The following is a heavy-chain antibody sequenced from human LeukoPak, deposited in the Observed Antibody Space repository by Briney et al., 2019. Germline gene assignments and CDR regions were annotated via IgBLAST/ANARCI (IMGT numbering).Heavy chain of an antibody. CDR1: GASPSTLSYH. CDR2: IYYTGST. V-gene: IGHV4-61*01. CDR3: GRHREYSSSSPIDY. Sequence: SETLSLTCTVSGASPSTLSYHCMWIRQPPGKGLEWIGYIYYTGSTNYNPSLKSRVTMVVDMSKNQFSLRLSSVTAADTAVYYCGRHREYSSSSPIDYWGQGTLVTVSS. J-gene: IGHJ4*02. D-gene: IGHD6-6*01.